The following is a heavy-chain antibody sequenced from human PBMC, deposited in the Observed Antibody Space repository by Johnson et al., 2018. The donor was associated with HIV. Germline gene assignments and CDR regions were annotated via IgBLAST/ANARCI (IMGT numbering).Heavy chain of an antibody. CDR1: GFTFSSYA. Sequence: VQLVESGGGLVQPGGSLRLSCAASGFTFSSYAMHWVRQAPGKGLEYVSAISSNGGSTYYANSVKGRFTISRDNSKNTLYLQMGSLRAEDMAVYYCAKDSEVSGYQPDAFDIWGQGTMVTVSS. J-gene: IGHJ3*02. CDR3: AKDSEVSGYQPDAFDI. V-gene: IGHV3-64*01. CDR2: ISSNGGST. D-gene: IGHD3-3*01.